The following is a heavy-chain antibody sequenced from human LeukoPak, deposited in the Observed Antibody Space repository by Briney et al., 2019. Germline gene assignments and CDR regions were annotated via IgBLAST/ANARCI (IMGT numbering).Heavy chain of an antibody. CDR3: ARERLAAAGPGVSDY. CDR2: INAGNGNT. J-gene: IGHJ4*02. V-gene: IGHV1-3*01. Sequence: ASVKVSCKASGYTFTSYAMHWVRQAPGQRLEWMGWINAGNGNTKYSQKFQGRVTITRDTSASTAYMELSSLRSEDTAVYYCARERLAAAGPGVSDYWGQGTLVTVSS. D-gene: IGHD6-13*01. CDR1: GYTFTSYA.